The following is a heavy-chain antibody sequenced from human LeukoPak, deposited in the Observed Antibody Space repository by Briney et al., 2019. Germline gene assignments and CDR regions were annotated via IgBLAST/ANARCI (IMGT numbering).Heavy chain of an antibody. CDR1: GGSISSYY. V-gene: IGHV4-59*01. CDR3: ARSQQTEMEFDP. J-gene: IGHJ5*02. Sequence: SETLSLTCTVSGGSISSYYWSWLRQPPGKGLEWIGYIYYSGSTNYNPSLKSRVTISVDTSKNQFSLKLSSVTAADTAVYYCARSQQTEMEFDPWGQGTLVTVSS. CDR2: IYYSGST. D-gene: IGHD6-13*01.